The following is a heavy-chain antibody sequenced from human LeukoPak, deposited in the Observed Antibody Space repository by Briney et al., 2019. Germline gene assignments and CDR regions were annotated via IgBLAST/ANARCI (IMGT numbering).Heavy chain of an antibody. CDR1: GFAFSLFA. CDR3: AKTQGYLDY. Sequence: GGSLRLSCEATGFAFSLFAVSWVRQAPGKGLEWVSAITGSGTTYYGDSMKGRFTISRDNSKNTLYLQVNTLRAEDTAVYYCAKTQGYLDYWGQGTLVTVSS. V-gene: IGHV3-23*01. J-gene: IGHJ4*02. CDR2: ITGSGTT.